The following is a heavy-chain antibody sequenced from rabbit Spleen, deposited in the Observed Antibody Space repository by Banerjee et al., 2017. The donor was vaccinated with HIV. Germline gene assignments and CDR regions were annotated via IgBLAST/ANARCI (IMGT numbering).Heavy chain of an antibody. D-gene: IGHD1-1*01. J-gene: IGHJ3*01. Sequence: QEQLVESGGGLVKPGASLTLTCTASGFSFSSGYDMCWVRQATGKGLEWIGTIWTGSTSITWYASWALGRFTISKTSSTTVTLQLNSLTAADTATYFCARDPNYASGHYIYSFWGQGTLVTVS. V-gene: IGHV1S45*01. CDR3: ARDPNYASGHYIYSF. CDR1: GFSFSSGYD. CDR2: IWTGSTSIT.